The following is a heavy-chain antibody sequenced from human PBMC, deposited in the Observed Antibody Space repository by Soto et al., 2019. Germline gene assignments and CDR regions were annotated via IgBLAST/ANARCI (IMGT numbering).Heavy chain of an antibody. V-gene: IGHV3-48*02. D-gene: IGHD3-3*01. CDR2: ISSSGVTM. Sequence: GGSLRLSCAASGFTFNIYGMNWVREAPGKGLEWISYISSSGVTMYYSDSVRGRFTLSRDNAKNSLFLQMNSLRDEDTAVYYCARWDDSWSGYRSLYHFFAVNVWGQGTTVTVSS. CDR3: ARWDDSWSGYRSLYHFFAVNV. J-gene: IGHJ6*02. CDR1: GFTFNIYG.